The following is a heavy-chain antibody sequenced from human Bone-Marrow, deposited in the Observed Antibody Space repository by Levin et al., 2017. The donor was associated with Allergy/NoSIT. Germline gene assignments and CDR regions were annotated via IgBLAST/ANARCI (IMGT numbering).Heavy chain of an antibody. V-gene: IGHV3-53*01. CDR3: ARDSVTGTRYYYYGMDV. CDR1: GFTVSSNY. J-gene: IGHJ6*02. CDR2: IYGGGAT. Sequence: ASVKVSCAASGFTVSSNYMSWVRQAPGKGLEWVSVIYGGGATYYADSVKGRFTISRDISKNTLYLQMNSLTAEDTAVYYCARDSVTGTRYYYYGMDVWGQGTTVTVSS. D-gene: IGHD6-19*01.